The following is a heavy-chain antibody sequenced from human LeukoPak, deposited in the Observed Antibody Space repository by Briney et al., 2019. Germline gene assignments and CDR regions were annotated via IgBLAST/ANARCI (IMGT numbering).Heavy chain of an antibody. D-gene: IGHD4/OR15-4a*01. CDR3: ARDLTDYGGPAYLQH. CDR1: GGSISSYY. J-gene: IGHJ1*01. V-gene: IGHV4-4*07. Sequence: PSETLSLTCTVSGGSISSYYSGWIRQPAGKGPEWIGRIYTSGSTSYNPSLKSRVTMSVDTSKNQFSLKLSSVTAVDTAVYYCARDLTDYGGPAYLQHWGQGTLVTVSS. CDR2: IYTSGST.